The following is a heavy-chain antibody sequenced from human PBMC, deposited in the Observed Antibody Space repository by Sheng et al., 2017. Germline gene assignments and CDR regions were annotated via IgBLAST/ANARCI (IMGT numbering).Heavy chain of an antibody. V-gene: IGHV5-10-1*03. CDR2: IDPSDSYT. CDR3: ARLDSSGWYGYYYYGMDV. J-gene: IGHJ6*02. D-gene: IGHD6-19*01. Sequence: EVQLVQSGAEVKSPGESLRISCKGSGYSFTSYWISWVRQMPGKGLEWMGRIDPSDSYTNYSPSFQGHVTISADKSISTAYLQWSSLKASDTAMYYCARLDSSGWYGYYYYGMDVWGQGTTVTVSS. CDR1: GYSFTSYW.